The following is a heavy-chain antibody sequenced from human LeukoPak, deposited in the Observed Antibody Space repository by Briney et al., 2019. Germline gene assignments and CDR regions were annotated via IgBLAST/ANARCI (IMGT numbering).Heavy chain of an antibody. D-gene: IGHD3-10*01. Sequence: SGTLSLTCAVSGGSISSSNWWSWVRQPPGKGLEWIGEIYHSGSTNYNPSLKSRVTISPDRSKNQFSLKLSSVTAADTAVYWCGRSPTWFGDLSVPAWGQGTLVTVSS. CDR2: IYHSGST. CDR1: GGSISSSNW. V-gene: IGHV4-4*01. CDR3: GRSPTWFGDLSVPA. J-gene: IGHJ5*02.